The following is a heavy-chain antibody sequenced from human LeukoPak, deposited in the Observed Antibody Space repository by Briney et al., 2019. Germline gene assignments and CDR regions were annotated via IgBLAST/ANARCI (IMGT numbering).Heavy chain of an antibody. D-gene: IGHD3-22*01. J-gene: IGHJ3*02. Sequence: ESGPTPLHHTRSLTLTCTFSEFSLSTSGVGVGWIRQPPGKALEWLSLIYWNDDKRHSPSLKSRLTITPDTSKNQVVLTMTNMDPVDTATYYCAHRRYYDSSAIGFAFDIWGQGTMVTVSS. CDR2: IYWNDDK. CDR3: AHRRYYDSSAIGFAFDI. V-gene: IGHV2-5*01. CDR1: EFSLSTSGVG.